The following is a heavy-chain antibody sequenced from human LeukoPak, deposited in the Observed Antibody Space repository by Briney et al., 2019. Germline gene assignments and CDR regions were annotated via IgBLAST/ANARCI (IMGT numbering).Heavy chain of an antibody. Sequence: GGSLRLSCAASGFTFSSYSMNWVRQAPGKGLEWVSSISSSSSYIYYADSVRGRFTISRDNAKNSLYLQMNSLRAEDTAVYYCARVRRTYYYDSSGYYPSLSFDYWGQGTLVTVSS. CDR2: ISSSSSYI. CDR3: ARVRRTYYYDSSGYYPSLSFDY. V-gene: IGHV3-21*01. J-gene: IGHJ4*02. D-gene: IGHD3-22*01. CDR1: GFTFSSYS.